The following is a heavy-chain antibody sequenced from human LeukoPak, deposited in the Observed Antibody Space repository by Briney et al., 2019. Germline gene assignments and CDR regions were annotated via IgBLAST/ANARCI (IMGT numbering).Heavy chain of an antibody. CDR1: GYSFSSYW. V-gene: IGHV5-51*01. J-gene: IGHJ4*02. CDR3: ARRSSSDSHFDF. D-gene: IGHD6-6*01. Sequence: GESLKISCEVSGYSFSSYWIGWVRQMPGKGLEWMGIIYPGDSDVRYSPSFRGQVTISADKSITTAYLQWSSLRASDTAMYYCARRSSSDSHFDFWGQGTLVGVSS. CDR2: IYPGDSDV.